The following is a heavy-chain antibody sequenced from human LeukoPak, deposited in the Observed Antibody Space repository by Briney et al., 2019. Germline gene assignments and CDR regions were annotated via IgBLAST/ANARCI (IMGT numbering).Heavy chain of an antibody. CDR1: GFTFSNYN. D-gene: IGHD1-26*01. CDR2: ISSSGNTI. J-gene: IGHJ3*02. Sequence: GGSLRLSCAASGFTFSNYNMNLVRQAPGQGLEWVSYISSSGNTIYYADSVKGRFPISRDNAKNSLYLQMNSLRAEDTAVYYCARGGSYYNEAFDIWGQGTMVSVSS. V-gene: IGHV3-48*01. CDR3: ARGGSYYNEAFDI.